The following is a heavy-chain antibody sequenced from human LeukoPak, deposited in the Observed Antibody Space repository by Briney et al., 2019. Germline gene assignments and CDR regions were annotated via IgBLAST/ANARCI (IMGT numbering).Heavy chain of an antibody. V-gene: IGHV1-69*01. Sequence: GASVKVSCKASGGTFSSYAISWVRQAPGQGLEWMGGIIPIFGTANYAQKFQGRVTITADESTSTAYMELSSLSSDDTAVYYCVRGDNVVSTAMLLLRYWGQGTLVAVSS. CDR3: VRGDNVVSTAMLLLRY. J-gene: IGHJ1*01. CDR1: GGTFSSYA. D-gene: IGHD2-21*02. CDR2: IIPIFGTA.